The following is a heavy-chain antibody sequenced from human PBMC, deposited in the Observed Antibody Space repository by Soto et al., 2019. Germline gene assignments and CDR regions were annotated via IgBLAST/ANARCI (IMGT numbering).Heavy chain of an antibody. D-gene: IGHD3-9*01. Sequence: GGSLRLSCSASGFTFSEYSMHWVRQAPGKGLQYVSTISSDGDITYYADSVKGRFTISRDNSKNTLYLQMNSLGPEDTAVYYCVKVSTFYDILTGYYSTNFFDPWGQGTLVTVSS. CDR2: ISSDGDIT. CDR3: VKVSTFYDILTGYYSTNFFDP. V-gene: IGHV3-64D*06. J-gene: IGHJ5*02. CDR1: GFTFSEYS.